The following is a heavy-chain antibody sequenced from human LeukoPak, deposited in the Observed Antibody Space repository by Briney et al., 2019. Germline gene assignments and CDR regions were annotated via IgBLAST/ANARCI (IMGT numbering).Heavy chain of an antibody. CDR3: ARAQDYDSSGYVDAFDM. CDR2: ISYDGSIK. D-gene: IGHD3-22*01. Sequence: GGSLRLSCAASGFTFSTYAMHWVRQAPGKGLEWVAVISYDGSIKYYADSVKGRFTISRDNSKNTLYLQMYSLRVEDTAVYYCARAQDYDSSGYVDAFDMWGQGTMVTVSS. CDR1: GFTFSTYA. V-gene: IGHV3-30-3*01. J-gene: IGHJ3*02.